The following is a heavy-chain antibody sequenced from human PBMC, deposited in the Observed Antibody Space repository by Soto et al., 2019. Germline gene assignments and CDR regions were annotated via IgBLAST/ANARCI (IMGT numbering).Heavy chain of an antibody. CDR3: AREYGMDV. CDR1: GYTFTNYA. CDR2: ISGYNGNT. V-gene: IGHV1-18*01. Sequence: ASVKVSCKASGYTFTNYAMHWVRQAPGQGLEWVGWISGYNGNTNYAQKFQGRVTLTTDTSTKTAFMELRSLTGDDTAVYYCAREYGMDVWGQGTTVTVSS. J-gene: IGHJ6*02.